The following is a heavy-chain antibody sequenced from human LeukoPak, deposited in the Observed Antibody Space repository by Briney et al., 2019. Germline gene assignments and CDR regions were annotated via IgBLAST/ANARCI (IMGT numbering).Heavy chain of an antibody. CDR3: ARHSGRCSGGSCFFRS. J-gene: IGHJ5*02. D-gene: IGHD2-15*01. CDR1: GGSISSYY. Sequence: PSETLSLTCTVSGGSISSYYWSWVRQPPGKGLEWIGYIYYSGSTNYNPFLKSRVTIAVDTSKNQFSLKLSSVTAADTAVYYCARHSGRCSGGSCFFRSWGQGTLVTVSS. V-gene: IGHV4-59*08. CDR2: IYYSGST.